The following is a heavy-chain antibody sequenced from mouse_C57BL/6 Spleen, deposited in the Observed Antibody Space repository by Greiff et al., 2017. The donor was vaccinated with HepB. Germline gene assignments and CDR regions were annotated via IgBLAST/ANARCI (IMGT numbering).Heavy chain of an antibody. CDR2: IWSGGST. CDR1: GFSLTSYG. CDR3: ARNKITTVVDWYFDV. D-gene: IGHD1-1*01. V-gene: IGHV2-2*01. Sequence: VQLQESGPGLVQPSQSLSITCTVSGFSLTSYGVHWVRQSPGKGLEWLGVIWSGGSTDYNAAFISRLSISKDNSKSQVFFKMNSLQADDTAIYYCARNKITTVVDWYFDVCGTGTTVTVSS. J-gene: IGHJ1*03.